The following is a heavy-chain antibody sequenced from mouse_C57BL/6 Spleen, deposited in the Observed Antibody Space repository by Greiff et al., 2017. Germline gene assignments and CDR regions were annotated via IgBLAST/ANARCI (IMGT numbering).Heavy chain of an antibody. V-gene: IGHV5-12*01. CDR2: ISNGGGST. Sequence: DVMLVESGGGLVQPGGSLKLSCAASGFTFSDYYMYWVRQTPEKRLEWVAYISNGGGSTYYPDTVKGRFTISRDNAKNTLYLQMSRLKSEDTAMYYCARQGYYGPYAMDYWGQGTSVTVSS. CDR3: ARQGYYGPYAMDY. J-gene: IGHJ4*01. D-gene: IGHD1-1*01. CDR1: GFTFSDYY.